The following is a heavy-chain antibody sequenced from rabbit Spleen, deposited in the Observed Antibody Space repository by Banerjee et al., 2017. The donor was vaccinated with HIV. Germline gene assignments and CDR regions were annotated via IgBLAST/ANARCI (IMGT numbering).Heavy chain of an antibody. CDR2: IYTGNSKT. CDR3: ARDAGRGDYIDGVFNL. CDR1: GFSFSNGYD. Sequence: QEQLVESGGGLVQPGGSLKLSCKASGFSFSNGYDMCWVRQAPGKGLEWIACIYTGNSKTYYASWAKGRFTISKTSSTTVTLQMTSLTVADTATYFCARDAGRGDYIDGVFNLWGQGTLVTVS. D-gene: IGHD8-1*01. J-gene: IGHJ4*01. V-gene: IGHV1S45*01.